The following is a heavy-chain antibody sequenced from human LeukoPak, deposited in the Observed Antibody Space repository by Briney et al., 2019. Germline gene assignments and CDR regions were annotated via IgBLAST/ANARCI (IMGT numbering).Heavy chain of an antibody. V-gene: IGHV3-30*04. D-gene: IGHD2-8*01. CDR2: MSSDGSND. Sequence: GGSLRLSCAASGFPFSTYSMHWVRQAPGKGLEWVAVMSSDGSNDNYANSVKGRFTISRDNSKNALYLQMNTLRVEDTAVYYCAREKYCTPTDCLRGRFYFNSWGQGTPVTVSS. CDR1: GFPFSTYS. CDR3: AREKYCTPTDCLRGRFYFNS. J-gene: IGHJ4*02.